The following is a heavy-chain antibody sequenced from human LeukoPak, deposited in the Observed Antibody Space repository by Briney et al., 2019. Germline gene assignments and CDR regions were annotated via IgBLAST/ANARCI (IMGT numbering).Heavy chain of an antibody. CDR3: ASLVGATPFDH. Sequence: ASVKVSCKASGYTFTSYYMHWVRQAPGQGLEWMGWISAYNGNTNYAQNLQGRVTMTTDTSTNTAYMELRSLRSDDTAVYYCASLVGATPFDHWGQGTLVTVSS. CDR2: ISAYNGNT. CDR1: GYTFTSYY. V-gene: IGHV1-18*04. D-gene: IGHD1-26*01. J-gene: IGHJ4*02.